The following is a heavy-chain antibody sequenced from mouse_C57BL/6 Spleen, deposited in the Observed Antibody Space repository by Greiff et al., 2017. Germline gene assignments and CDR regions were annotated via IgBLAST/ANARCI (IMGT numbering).Heavy chain of an antibody. J-gene: IGHJ2*01. V-gene: IGHV1-64*01. Sequence: QVQLQQSGAELVKPGASVKLSCKASGYTFTSYWMHWVKQRPGQGLEWIGMIHPNSGSTNYNEKFKSKATLTVDKSSSTAYMQLSSLTSEDSAVYYCARSMITNYFDYWGQGTTLTVSS. D-gene: IGHD2-4*01. CDR1: GYTFTSYW. CDR2: IHPNSGST. CDR3: ARSMITNYFDY.